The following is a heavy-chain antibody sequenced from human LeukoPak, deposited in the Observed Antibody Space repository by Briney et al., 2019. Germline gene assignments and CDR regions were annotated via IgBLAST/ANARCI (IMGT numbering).Heavy chain of an antibody. V-gene: IGHV3-21*01. CDR3: ASGYYDSWSGQGDY. CDR2: ISSSSSYI. J-gene: IGHJ4*02. CDR1: GFTFSSYS. D-gene: IGHD3-3*01. Sequence: GGSLRLSCAASGFTFSSYSMNWVRQAPGKGLEWVSSISSSSSYIYYADSVKGRFTISRDNAKNSLYLQMNSLRAEDTAMYYCASGYYDSWSGQGDYWGQGTLVTVSS.